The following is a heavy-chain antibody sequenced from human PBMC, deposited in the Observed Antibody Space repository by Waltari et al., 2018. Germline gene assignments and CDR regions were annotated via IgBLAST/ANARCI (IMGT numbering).Heavy chain of an antibody. CDR2: ISSSSSYI. V-gene: IGHV3-21*01. J-gene: IGHJ3*02. CDR1: GFTFSSYS. Sequence: EVQLVESGGGLVKPGGSLRLSCAASGFTFSSYSMNWVRQAPGKGLEWVSSISSSSSYIYYADSVKGRFTISRDNAKNSLYLQMNSLRAEDTAVYYCARVRQRAAAWAFDIWGQGTMVTVSS. D-gene: IGHD6-13*01. CDR3: ARVRQRAAAWAFDI.